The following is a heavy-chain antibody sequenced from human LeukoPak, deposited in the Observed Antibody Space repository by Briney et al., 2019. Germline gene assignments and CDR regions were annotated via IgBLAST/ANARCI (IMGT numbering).Heavy chain of an antibody. CDR1: GASINSHY. CDR3: ARYRRDNTYFLDY. J-gene: IGHJ4*02. V-gene: IGHV4-59*11. D-gene: IGHD2-2*02. Sequence: SETLSLTCTVSGASINSHYWSWIRQPPEKRLEWIGYVHYSGSTNYNPSLQSRVTMSIDTSVNQFSLKLNSVTAADTAMYYCARYRRDNTYFLDYWGQGTLVTVSS. CDR2: VHYSGST.